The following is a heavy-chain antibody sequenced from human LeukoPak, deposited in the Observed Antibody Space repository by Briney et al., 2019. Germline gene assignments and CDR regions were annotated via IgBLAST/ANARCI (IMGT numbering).Heavy chain of an antibody. CDR1: GFTFSSYG. CDR3: AREEGGSYASSFLDY. Sequence: GGSLRLSCAASGFTFSSYGMHWVRQAPGKGLEWVAVISYDGSNKYYADSVKGRFTISRDNSKNTLYLQMNSLRAEDTAVYYCAREEGGSYASSFLDYWGQGTLVTVSS. CDR2: ISYDGSNK. J-gene: IGHJ4*02. D-gene: IGHD1-26*01. V-gene: IGHV3-30*03.